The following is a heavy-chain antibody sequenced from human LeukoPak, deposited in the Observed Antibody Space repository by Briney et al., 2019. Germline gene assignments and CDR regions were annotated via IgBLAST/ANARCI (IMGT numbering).Heavy chain of an antibody. Sequence: GGSLRLSCAASGFTFSNYWMSWVRQAPGKGLEWVSSISSSSSYIYYADSVKGRFTISRDNAKNSLYLQMNSLRAEDTAVYYCARDGSHTVADAFDIWGQGTMVTVSS. D-gene: IGHD4-11*01. CDR3: ARDGSHTVADAFDI. CDR2: ISSSSSYI. J-gene: IGHJ3*02. V-gene: IGHV3-21*01. CDR1: GFTFSNYW.